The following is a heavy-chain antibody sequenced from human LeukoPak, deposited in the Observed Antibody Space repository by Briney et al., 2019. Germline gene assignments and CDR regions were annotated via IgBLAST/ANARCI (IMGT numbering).Heavy chain of an antibody. J-gene: IGHJ3*02. CDR2: IYYSGST. D-gene: IGHD3-10*01. CDR1: GRSISSYY. CDR3: ARHTRFRAFDI. Sequence: PSETLSLTCTVSGRSISSYYWSWIRQPPGKGLEWIGYIYYSGSTNYNPSLKSRVTISVDTSKNQFPLKLSSVTAADTAVYYCARHTRFRAFDIWGQGTMVTVSS. V-gene: IGHV4-59*08.